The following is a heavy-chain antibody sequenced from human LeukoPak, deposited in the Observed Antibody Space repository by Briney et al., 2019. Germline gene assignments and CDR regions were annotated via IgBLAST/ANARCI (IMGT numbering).Heavy chain of an antibody. CDR1: GGSISSSSYY. CDR2: IYYRGST. V-gene: IGHV4-39*07. J-gene: IGHJ4*02. CDR3: ARVGVYDSSRRQFDY. D-gene: IGHD3-22*01. Sequence: SETLSLTCTVSGGSISSSSYYWGWIRQPPGKGLEWIGSIYYRGSTYYNPSLKSRVTISVDTSKNQFSLKLSSVTAADTAVYYCARVGVYDSSRRQFDYWGQGTLVTVSS.